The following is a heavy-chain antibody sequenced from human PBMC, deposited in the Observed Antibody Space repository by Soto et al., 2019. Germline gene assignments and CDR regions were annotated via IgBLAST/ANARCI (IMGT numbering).Heavy chain of an antibody. Sequence: GESLKISCKGSGYSFTSYWIGWVRQMPGKGLEWMGIIYPGDSDTRYSPSFQGQVTISADKSISTAYLQWSSLKASDTAMYYCAIAVSGPSYYYYDGMDVWGQGTTVTVSS. CDR2: IYPGDSDT. D-gene: IGHD6-19*01. V-gene: IGHV5-51*01. CDR3: AIAVSGPSYYYYDGMDV. CDR1: GYSFTSYW. J-gene: IGHJ6*02.